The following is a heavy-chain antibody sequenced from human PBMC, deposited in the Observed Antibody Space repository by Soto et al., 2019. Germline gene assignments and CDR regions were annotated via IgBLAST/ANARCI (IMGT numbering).Heavy chain of an antibody. J-gene: IGHJ6*02. CDR1: SGSISSSNW. D-gene: IGHD4-17*01. V-gene: IGHV4-4*02. CDR2: IYHSGST. CDR3: AKDRYGDHLSDGMDV. Sequence: SETLSLTCAVSSGSISSSNWWSWVRQPPGKGLEWIGEIYHSGSTNYNPSLKSRVTISVDKSKNQFSLKLSSVTAADTAVYYCAKDRYGDHLSDGMDVWGQGTTVTVSS.